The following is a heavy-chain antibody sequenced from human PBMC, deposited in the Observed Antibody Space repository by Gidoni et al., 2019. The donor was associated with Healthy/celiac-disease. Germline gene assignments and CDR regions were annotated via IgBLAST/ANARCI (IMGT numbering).Heavy chain of an antibody. V-gene: IGHV1-8*01. D-gene: IGHD2-2*01. CDR2: MNPNSGNT. CDR3: ARGRYCSSTSCYSTVFDP. Sequence: VQLVQSGAEVKVSFKASGYTFTSYDINWVRQATGQGLEWMGCMNPNSGNTGYAQKFQGRFTMTRNTSISTAYMELSSLRSEDTAVYYCARGRYCSSTSCYSTVFDPWGQGTLVTVSS. CDR1: GYTFTSYD. J-gene: IGHJ5*02.